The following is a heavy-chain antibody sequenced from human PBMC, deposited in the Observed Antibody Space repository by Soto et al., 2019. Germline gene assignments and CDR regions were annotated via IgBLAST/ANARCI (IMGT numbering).Heavy chain of an antibody. V-gene: IGHV3-7*05. CDR1: GLTFSGYW. CDR2: IKEDGSDK. Sequence: EVQLAESGGGLVQPGGSLRLSCAASGLTFSGYWMAWIRQAPGKGLEWVATIKEDGSDKYYVDSVKGRFTISRDNAKHSLYLQMNSLRAEDTAVYFCVRNHGHTGDYWGQGTLVTVSS. CDR3: VRNHGHTGDY. J-gene: IGHJ4*02.